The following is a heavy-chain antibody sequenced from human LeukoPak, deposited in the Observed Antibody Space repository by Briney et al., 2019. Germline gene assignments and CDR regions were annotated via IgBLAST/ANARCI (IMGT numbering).Heavy chain of an antibody. Sequence: GGSLRLSCAASGFTFSSYAMHWVRQAPGKGLEYVSAISSNGGSTYYANSVKGRFTISRDNSKNTLYLQMNSLRAEDTAVYYCAKELAATIEYYYYYYMDVWGKGTTVTISS. CDR1: GFTFSSYA. CDR3: AKELAATIEYYYYYYMDV. D-gene: IGHD5-12*01. V-gene: IGHV3-64*01. J-gene: IGHJ6*03. CDR2: ISSNGGST.